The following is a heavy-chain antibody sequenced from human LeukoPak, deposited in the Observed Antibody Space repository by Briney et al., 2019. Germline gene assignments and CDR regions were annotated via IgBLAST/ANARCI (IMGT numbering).Heavy chain of an antibody. CDR3: ARGGEWLRLYYYYGMDV. CDR1: GGTFSSYA. CDR2: IIPILGIA. J-gene: IGHJ6*02. D-gene: IGHD5-12*01. V-gene: IGHV1-69*04. Sequence: ASVKVSCKASGGTFSSYAISWVRQAPGQGLEWMGRIIPILGIANYAQKFQGRVTITADKSTSTAYMELSSLRSEDTAVYYCARGGEWLRLYYYYGMDVWGQGTTVTVSS.